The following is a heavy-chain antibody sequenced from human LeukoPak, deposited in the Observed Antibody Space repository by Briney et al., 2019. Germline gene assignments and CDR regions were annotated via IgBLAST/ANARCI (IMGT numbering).Heavy chain of an antibody. CDR2: IFPIFGTA. CDR1: GGTFSSYA. V-gene: IGHV1-69*05. D-gene: IGHD3-10*01. J-gene: IGHJ4*02. Sequence: ASVKVSCKASGGTFSSYAISWVRQAPGQGLEWMGGIFPIFGTANYAQKFQGRVTITRNTSISTAYMELSSLRSEDTAVYYCARALRITMARGEGVGAYYFDYWGQGTLVTVSS. CDR3: ARALRITMARGEGVGAYYFDY.